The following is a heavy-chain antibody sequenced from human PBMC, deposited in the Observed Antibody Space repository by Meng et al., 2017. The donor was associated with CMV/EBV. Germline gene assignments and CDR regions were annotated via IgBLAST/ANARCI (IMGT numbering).Heavy chain of an antibody. CDR3: ARGKHDSNYDFWSGYFYGMDV. V-gene: IGHV3-30*02. Sequence: GESLKISCAASGFTFSSYGMHWVRQAPGKGLEWVAFIRYDGSNKHYADSVKGRFTISRDNSKNTLYLQMNSLRAEDTAVYYCARGKHDSNYDFWSGYFYGMDVWGQGTTVTVSS. CDR1: GFTFSSYG. CDR2: IRYDGSNK. D-gene: IGHD3-3*01. J-gene: IGHJ6*02.